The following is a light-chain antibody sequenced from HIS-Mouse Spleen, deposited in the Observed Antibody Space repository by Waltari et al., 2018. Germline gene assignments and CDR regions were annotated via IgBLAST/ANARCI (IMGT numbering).Light chain of an antibody. V-gene: IGKV1-9*01. CDR2: AAS. CDR1: QGIRSY. CDR3: QQLNSYPYT. J-gene: IGKJ2*01. Sequence: DIQLTQSPSFLSASVGDRVTITCRASQGIRSYLAGYQQKPGKAPKLLIYAASTLQSGVPSRFSGSGSGTEFTLTISSLQPEDFATYYCQQLNSYPYTFGQGTKLEIK.